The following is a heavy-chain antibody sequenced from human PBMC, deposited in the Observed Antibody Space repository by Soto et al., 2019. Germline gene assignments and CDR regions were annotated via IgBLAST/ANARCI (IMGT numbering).Heavy chain of an antibody. V-gene: IGHV3-30*18. D-gene: IGHD2-21*02. CDR3: AKDQAPPLIVVVTAPSYYFDY. Sequence: QVQLVESGGGVVQPGRSLRLSCAASGFTFSSYGMHWVRQAPGKGLEWVAVISYDGSNKYYADSVKGRFTISRDNSKNTGYLQMNSLRAEDTAVYYCAKDQAPPLIVVVTAPSYYFDYWGQGTLVTVSS. CDR1: GFTFSSYG. CDR2: ISYDGSNK. J-gene: IGHJ4*02.